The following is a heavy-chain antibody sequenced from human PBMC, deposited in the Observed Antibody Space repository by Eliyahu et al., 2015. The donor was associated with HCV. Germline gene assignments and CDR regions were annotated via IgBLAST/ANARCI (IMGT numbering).Heavy chain of an antibody. CDR2: IIPIFGTA. V-gene: IGHV1-69*01. D-gene: IGHD2-2*01. CDR1: GGTFSSYA. Sequence: QVQLVQSGAEVKKPGSSVKVSCKASGGTFSSYASSWGRQAPGQGLEWMGGIIPIFGTANYAQKFQGRVTITADESTSTAYMELSSLRSEDTAVYYCARDQRVHCSSTSCYWFDPWGQGTLVTVSS. J-gene: IGHJ5*02. CDR3: ARDQRVHCSSTSCYWFDP.